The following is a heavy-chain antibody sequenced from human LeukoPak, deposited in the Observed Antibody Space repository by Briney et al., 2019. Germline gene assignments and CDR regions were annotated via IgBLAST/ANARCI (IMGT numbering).Heavy chain of an antibody. CDR2: ISHDGSNE. J-gene: IGHJ4*02. V-gene: IGHV3-30*04. CDR1: GFTFSGFA. CDR3: ARGPFGSCSSPSCYFFDY. Sequence: GGSLRLSCAASGFTFSGFAMHWGREAPGKGLEGGAGISHDGSNEDYADSVKGRFTISRGNSKNTLFLQMNSLRLEDTAVYYCARGPFGSCSSPSCYFFDYWGQGTLVTVSS. D-gene: IGHD2-2*01.